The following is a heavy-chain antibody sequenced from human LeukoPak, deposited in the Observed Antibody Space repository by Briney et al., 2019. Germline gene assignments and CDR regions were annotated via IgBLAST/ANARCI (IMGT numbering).Heavy chain of an antibody. CDR3: AREGSRDGYNYGGYFDY. V-gene: IGHV1-69*05. J-gene: IGHJ4*02. Sequence: GASVKVSFKASGGTFSSYAISWVRQAPGQGLEWMGGIIPIFGTANYAQKFQGRVTITTDESTSTAYMELSSLRSEDTAVYYCAREGSRDGYNYGGYFDYWGQGTLVTASS. CDR2: IIPIFGTA. D-gene: IGHD5-24*01. CDR1: GGTFSSYA.